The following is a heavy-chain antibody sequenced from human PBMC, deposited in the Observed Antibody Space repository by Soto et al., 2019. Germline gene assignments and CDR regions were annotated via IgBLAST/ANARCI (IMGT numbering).Heavy chain of an antibody. CDR1: GGSISSGTYS. J-gene: IGHJ3*02. CDR3: VSDADYYDSAGYLTI. V-gene: IGHV4-30-2*01. Sequence: QLQLQESGSGLVKPSQTLSLTCAVSGGSISSGTYSWSWIRQPPGEVLEWIGYIFHSGHTDYNPSLKSLVTISIDTSKTQFSLKLSSVTAADTAVYYCVSDADYYDSAGYLTIWGDWTMFTVSS. D-gene: IGHD3-22*01. CDR2: IFHSGHT.